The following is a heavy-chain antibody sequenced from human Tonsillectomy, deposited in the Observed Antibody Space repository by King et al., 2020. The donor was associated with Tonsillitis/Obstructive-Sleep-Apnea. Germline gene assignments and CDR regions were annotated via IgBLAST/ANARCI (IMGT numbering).Heavy chain of an antibody. D-gene: IGHD4-11*01. CDR3: VRDSPVTTVY. V-gene: IGHV3-7*03. Sequence: VQLVESGGGLVQPGGSLRLSCAASGFTFSTYWMSWVRQAPGKGLEWVANIKEDGSEKKYVDSVKGRFTISRDNAKNSLFLQMSSLRADDTAMYYCVRDSPVTTVYWGQGTLVTVSS. CDR1: GFTFSTYW. J-gene: IGHJ4*02. CDR2: IKEDGSEK.